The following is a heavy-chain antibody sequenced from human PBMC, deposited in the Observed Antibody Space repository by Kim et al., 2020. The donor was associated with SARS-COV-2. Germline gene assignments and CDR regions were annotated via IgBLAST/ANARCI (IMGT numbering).Heavy chain of an antibody. J-gene: IGHJ6*02. CDR2: ISGSGDST. CDR3: AKGGGHQRNNYYYFYAMDV. D-gene: IGHD3-16*01. Sequence: GGSLRLSCAASGFTFSSFAMSWVRQAPGRGLEWVSGISGSGDSTYYADSVKGRFTISRDNSKNTLNLQMNSLRAEDTAVYYCAKGGGHQRNNYYYFYAMDVWGQGTTVTVSS. CDR1: GFTFSSFA. V-gene: IGHV3-23*01.